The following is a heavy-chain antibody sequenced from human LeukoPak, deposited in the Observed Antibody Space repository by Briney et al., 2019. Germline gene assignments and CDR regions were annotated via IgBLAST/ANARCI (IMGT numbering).Heavy chain of an antibody. CDR3: ARESIAVAGDPFDY. Sequence: ASVKASCKASGYTFTSYDINWVRQATGQGLEWMGWMNPNSGNTGYARKFQGRVTMTRNTSMSTAYMELSSLRSEDTAVYYCARESIAVAGDPFDYWGQGTLVTVSS. CDR1: GYTFTSYD. V-gene: IGHV1-8*01. J-gene: IGHJ4*02. D-gene: IGHD6-19*01. CDR2: MNPNSGNT.